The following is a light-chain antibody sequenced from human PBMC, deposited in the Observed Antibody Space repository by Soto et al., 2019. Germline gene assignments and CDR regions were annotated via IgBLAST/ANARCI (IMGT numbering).Light chain of an antibody. CDR3: QQRRYWPVT. Sequence: EIVVTQSPAILSMSPGERATLSCRASQSVSSYFAWYQQKPGQAPRLLIYDASNRATGVPARFSGSGPGTDFTLTISSLEPEDFAVYYCQQRRYWPVTFGQGTKV. J-gene: IGKJ1*01. V-gene: IGKV3-11*01. CDR2: DAS. CDR1: QSVSSY.